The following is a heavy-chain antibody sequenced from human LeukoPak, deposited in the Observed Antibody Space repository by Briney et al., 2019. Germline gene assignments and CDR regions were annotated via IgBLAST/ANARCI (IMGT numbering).Heavy chain of an antibody. D-gene: IGHD3-10*01. J-gene: IGHJ3*02. CDR1: GFTFSSYG. CDR2: IRYDGSNK. V-gene: IGHV3-30*02. CDR3: ARADLWFGESRAFDI. Sequence: GGSLRLSCAASGFTFSSYGMHWVRQAPGKGLEWVAFIRYDGSNKYYADSVKGRFTISRDNSKNTLYLQMNSLRSDDTAVYYCARADLWFGESRAFDIWGQGTMVTVSS.